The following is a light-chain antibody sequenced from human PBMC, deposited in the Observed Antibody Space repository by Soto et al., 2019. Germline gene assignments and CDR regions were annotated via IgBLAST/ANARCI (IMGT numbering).Light chain of an antibody. CDR3: NSYTSTSARV. J-gene: IGLJ3*02. CDR2: EVS. Sequence: QSALTQPASVSGSPGQSITISCTGTSNDVGGFDLVSWYQQHPGKAPKVIIYEVSNRPSGVSDRFSGSKSGNTASLTISGLQAEDEADYYCNSYTSTSARVFGGGTKLTVL. V-gene: IGLV2-14*01. CDR1: SNDVGGFDL.